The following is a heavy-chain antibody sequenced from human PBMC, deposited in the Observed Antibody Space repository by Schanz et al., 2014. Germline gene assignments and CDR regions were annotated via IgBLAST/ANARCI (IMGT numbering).Heavy chain of an antibody. CDR1: GGTFSTYP. D-gene: IGHD5-18*01. V-gene: IGHV1-69*02. Sequence: QVQLVQSGAEVKKPGSSMKVSCKASGGTFSTYPINWLRQAPGQGLEWMGRIIPIHGIVNYAQRFQDRVRITADKSTSTAYMELRSLRSDDTALYYCTRGGYSYALSAFDIWGQGTMVTISS. CDR2: IIPIHGIV. J-gene: IGHJ3*02. CDR3: TRGGYSYALSAFDI.